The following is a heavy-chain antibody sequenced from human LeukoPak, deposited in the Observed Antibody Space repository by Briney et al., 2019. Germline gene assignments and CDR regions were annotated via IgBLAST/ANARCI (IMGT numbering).Heavy chain of an antibody. J-gene: IGHJ3*02. Sequence: SETLSLTCTVSGGSMRNYYWSWIRQPPGKGLEWIGHTHSSGNTKYSPSLESRVTILLDTSGNQFSRTLSSVTAADTAVYYSARHIGNAWFWAFNIWGQGTLVTVSS. CDR2: THSSGNT. D-gene: IGHD2-21*01. V-gene: IGHV4-4*09. CDR3: ARHIGNAWFWAFNI. CDR1: GGSMRNYY.